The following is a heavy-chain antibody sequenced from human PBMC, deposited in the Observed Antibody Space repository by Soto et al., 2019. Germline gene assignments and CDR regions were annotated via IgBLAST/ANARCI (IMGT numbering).Heavy chain of an antibody. V-gene: IGHV3-30*18. Sequence: GSLRLSCAASGFTFSSYGMHWVRQAPGKGLEWVAVISYDGSNKYYADSVKGRFTISRDNSRNTLYLQMNSLRAEDTAVYYCAKGGYYYDSSGSHDAFDIWGQGTMVTVSS. CDR2: ISYDGSNK. CDR1: GFTFSSYG. CDR3: AKGGYYYDSSGSHDAFDI. D-gene: IGHD3-22*01. J-gene: IGHJ3*02.